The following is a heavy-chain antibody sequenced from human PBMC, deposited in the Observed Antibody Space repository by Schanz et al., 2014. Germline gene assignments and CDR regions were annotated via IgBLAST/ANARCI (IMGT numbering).Heavy chain of an antibody. V-gene: IGHV3-48*04. J-gene: IGHJ4*01. CDR3: AREQIMAAAGLVDY. CDR2: IDGKSTTV. CDR1: GFTFSSYG. D-gene: IGHD6-13*01. Sequence: VQLVESGGGVVQPGRSLRLSCAASGFTFSSYGMHWVRQAPGKGLEWLSYIDGKSTTVYYADSVKGRFTISRDNAKNSLYLQMNSLRAEDTAVYYCAREQIMAAAGLVDYWGHGTLVTVSS.